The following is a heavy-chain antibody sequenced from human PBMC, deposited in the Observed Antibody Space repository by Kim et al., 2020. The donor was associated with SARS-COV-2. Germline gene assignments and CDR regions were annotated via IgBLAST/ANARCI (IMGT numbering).Heavy chain of an antibody. V-gene: IGHV3-23*01. Sequence: GGSLRLSCTTSGFKFSNYAMSWFRQASGKGLEWVSALGGGGGASYYADSVKGRFTIPRDSSTNTMYLQMNTLRVEDTAVYYCAKVGSGAYVGRDYFDYWGQGTLVTVSP. CDR2: LGGGGGAS. CDR1: GFKFSNYA. J-gene: IGHJ4*02. D-gene: IGHD4-17*01. CDR3: AKVGSGAYVGRDYFDY.